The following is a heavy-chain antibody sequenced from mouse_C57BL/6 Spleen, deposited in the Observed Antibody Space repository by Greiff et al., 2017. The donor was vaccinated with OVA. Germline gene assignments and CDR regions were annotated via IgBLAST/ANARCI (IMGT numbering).Heavy chain of an antibody. CDR2: IYPRSGNT. CDR3: ARSVTTVLDYYAMDY. D-gene: IGHD1-1*01. Sequence: VQLQQSGAELARPGASVKLSCKASGYTFTSYGISWVKQRTGQGLEWIGEIYPRSGNTYYNEKFKGKATMTADKSSSTAYMELRSLTSEDSAVYFCARSVTTVLDYYAMDYWGRGTSVTVSS. J-gene: IGHJ4*01. V-gene: IGHV1-81*01. CDR1: GYTFTSYG.